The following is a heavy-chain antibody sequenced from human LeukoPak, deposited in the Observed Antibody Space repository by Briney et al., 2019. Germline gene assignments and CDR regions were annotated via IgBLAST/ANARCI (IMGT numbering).Heavy chain of an antibody. J-gene: IGHJ5*02. CDR3: ARGGPYSGSYTGWFDP. CDR1: GFTFSSYD. V-gene: IGHV3-13*01. Sequence: GGSLRLSCAASGFTFSSYDMHWVRQATGKGLEWVSAIGTAGDTYYPGSVKDRFTISRENAKNSLYLQMNSLRAGDTAVYYCARGGPYSGSYTGWFDPWGQGTLVTVSS. D-gene: IGHD1-26*01. CDR2: IGTAGDT.